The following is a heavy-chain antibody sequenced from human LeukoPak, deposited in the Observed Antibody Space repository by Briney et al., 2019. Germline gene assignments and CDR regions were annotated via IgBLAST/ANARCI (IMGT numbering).Heavy chain of an antibody. CDR3: ANAVGMKGSCSGDSCFAIDY. Sequence: PGRSLRLSCAASSFTFSSCGMHCVRQAPGKGLEWVAVISYGGSNKFYADSVKGRFTISRDNSKNTLYLQMNSLRAEEMAVYYCANAVGMKGSCSGDSCFAIDYWGQGTLVTVSS. D-gene: IGHD2-15*01. CDR2: ISYGGSNK. V-gene: IGHV3-30*18. CDR1: SFTFSSCG. J-gene: IGHJ4*02.